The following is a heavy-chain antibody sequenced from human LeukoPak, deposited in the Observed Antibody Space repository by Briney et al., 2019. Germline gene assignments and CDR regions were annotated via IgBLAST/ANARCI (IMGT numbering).Heavy chain of an antibody. V-gene: IGHV3-7*01. D-gene: IGHD2-2*01. J-gene: IGHJ4*02. CDR2: IKQDGSEE. Sequence: ETGGSLRLSCAASGFTFSTYWMSWVRQAPGKGLEWVANIKQDGSEEYYVDSVKGRFTISRDNTKNSLYLQMNSLRAEDTAVYYCARVPSTSSPYWGQGTLVTISS. CDR3: ARVPSTSSPY. CDR1: GFTFSTYW.